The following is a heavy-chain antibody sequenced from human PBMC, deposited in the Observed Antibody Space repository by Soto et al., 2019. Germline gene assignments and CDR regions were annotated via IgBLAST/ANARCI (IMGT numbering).Heavy chain of an antibody. D-gene: IGHD1-1*01. CDR3: VKGYWKGDV. J-gene: IGHJ6*02. V-gene: IGHV3-23*01. Sequence: EVQLLESGGGLVQPGGSLRLSCAASGFTFSTYAMNWVRQAPGNGLEWVSAISGSGGSIHYAGSVKGRFTISRDNSKNTLYLQMNSLRDEDTAVYHCVKGYWKGDVWGQGTTVTVSS. CDR2: ISGSGGSI. CDR1: GFTFSTYA.